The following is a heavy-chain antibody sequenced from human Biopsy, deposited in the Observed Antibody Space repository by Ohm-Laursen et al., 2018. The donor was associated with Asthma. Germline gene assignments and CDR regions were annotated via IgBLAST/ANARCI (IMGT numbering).Heavy chain of an antibody. CDR3: AKDRDYDILTGPPGFDY. D-gene: IGHD3-9*01. Sequence: SLRLSCAASGFTFSSYAMSRVRQAPGKGLEWVSATSGSGGSTYYADSVKGRFTISRDNSKNTLYLQMNSLRAEDTAVYYCAKDRDYDILTGPPGFDYWGQGTLVTVSS. CDR2: TSGSGGST. J-gene: IGHJ4*02. V-gene: IGHV3-23*01. CDR1: GFTFSSYA.